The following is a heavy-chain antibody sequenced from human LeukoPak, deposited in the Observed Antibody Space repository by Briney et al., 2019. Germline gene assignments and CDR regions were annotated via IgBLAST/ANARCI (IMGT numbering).Heavy chain of an antibody. CDR3: ARVGPFFDY. J-gene: IGHJ4*02. CDR2: IYYSGST. CDR1: GGSIGSSSYY. Sequence: PSETLSLTCTVSGGSIGSSSYYWGWIRQPPGKGLEWIGSIYYSGSTYYNPSLKSRVTISVDTSKNHFSLRLSSVTTADTAVYYCARVGPFFDYWGQGILVTVSS. V-gene: IGHV4-39*02.